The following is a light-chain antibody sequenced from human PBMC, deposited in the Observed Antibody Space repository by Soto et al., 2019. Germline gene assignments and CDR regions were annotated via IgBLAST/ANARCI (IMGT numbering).Light chain of an antibody. CDR1: SSDVGRYNY. CDR3: SSYTSSSTYV. CDR2: DVI. Sequence: QSVLTQPASVSGSPGQSITISCTGTSSDVGRYNYVSWYQHHTGKAPKLLIYDVINRPSGVPNRFSGSKSGNTASLAISGLQAEDEADYYCSSYTSSSTYVFGTGTKVTVL. V-gene: IGLV2-14*03. J-gene: IGLJ1*01.